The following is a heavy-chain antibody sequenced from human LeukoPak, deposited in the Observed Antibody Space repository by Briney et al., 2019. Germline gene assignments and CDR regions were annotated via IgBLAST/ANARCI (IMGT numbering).Heavy chain of an antibody. D-gene: IGHD3-9*01. CDR2: ISGSGGST. CDR3: AKSQLRYFDWSDY. J-gene: IGHJ4*02. Sequence: SGGSLRLSCAASGFTFSSYAMSWVRQAPGKGLEWVSAISGSGGSTYYADSVKGRFTISRDNSKNTLYLQMNSLRAEDTAVYYCAKSQLRYFDWSDYWGQGTLVTVSS. CDR1: GFTFSSYA. V-gene: IGHV3-23*01.